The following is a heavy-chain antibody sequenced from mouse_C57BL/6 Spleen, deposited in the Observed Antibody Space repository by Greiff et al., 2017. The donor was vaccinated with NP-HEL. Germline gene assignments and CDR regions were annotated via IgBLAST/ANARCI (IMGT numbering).Heavy chain of an antibody. J-gene: IGHJ1*03. D-gene: IGHD1-1*01. V-gene: IGHV1-50*01. CDR1: GYTFTSYW. Sequence: QVQLQQPGAELVKPGASVKLSCKASGYTFTSYWMQWVKQRPGQGLEWIGEIDPSDSYTNYNQNVKGKATLTVDTSSSTAYMQLSSLTSEDSAVYYCARYNYGRSYGYFDDWGTGTTVTVSS. CDR3: ARYNYGRSYGYFDD. CDR2: IDPSDSYT.